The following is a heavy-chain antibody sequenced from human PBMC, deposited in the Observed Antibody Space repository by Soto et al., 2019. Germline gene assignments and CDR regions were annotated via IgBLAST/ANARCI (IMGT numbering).Heavy chain of an antibody. V-gene: IGHV1-18*01. Sequence: QVQLVQSGAEVKKPGASVKVSCKASGYTLNTYGITWVRQAPGQGLEWMGWISANNDHTNYPQKLQGRVTMTTDTATSPACTELRSLTSDDTAVYYCARGTYFDYRGQGTLVTVSS. CDR1: GYTLNTYG. CDR2: ISANNDHT. CDR3: ARGTYFDY. J-gene: IGHJ4*02.